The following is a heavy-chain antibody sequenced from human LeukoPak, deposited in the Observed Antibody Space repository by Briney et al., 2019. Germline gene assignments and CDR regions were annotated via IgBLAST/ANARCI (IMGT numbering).Heavy chain of an antibody. D-gene: IGHD4-17*01. CDR2: IFSGGTR. J-gene: IGHJ4*02. V-gene: IGHV3-53*01. CDR1: GFTVSNNY. Sequence: GGSLRLACAASGFTVSNNYMSWVRQAPGEGLEWVSVIFSGGTRYYADSLKGRFTISRDNSKNPLYLQMNSLRAEDTAVYYCARGGDYGDLVREYYFDYWGQGTLVTVSS. CDR3: ARGGDYGDLVREYYFDY.